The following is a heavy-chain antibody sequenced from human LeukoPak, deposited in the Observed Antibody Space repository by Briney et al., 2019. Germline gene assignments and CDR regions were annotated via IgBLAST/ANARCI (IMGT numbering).Heavy chain of an antibody. CDR3: ARVPDITARPCDT. CDR1: GGSFSGYY. V-gene: IGHV4-34*01. CDR2: ISHTGLT. Sequence: KTSETLSLTCAVYGGSFSGYYRTLIRQTPGKGLEWIGEISHTGLTGSNPSLKSRVTIFVDSSKKQFSLRMTSVTAADTGVYYCARVPDITARPCDTWGPGTLVTVSS. J-gene: IGHJ5*02. D-gene: IGHD1-1*01.